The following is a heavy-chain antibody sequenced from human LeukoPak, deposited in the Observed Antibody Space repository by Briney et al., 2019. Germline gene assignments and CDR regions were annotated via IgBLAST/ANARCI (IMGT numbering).Heavy chain of an antibody. CDR3: ARWSSSSWHGDWFDP. CDR1: GFTFSSYW. CDR2: INSDGSST. J-gene: IGHJ5*02. V-gene: IGHV3-74*01. D-gene: IGHD6-13*01. Sequence: PGGSPRLSCAASGFTFSSYWMYWVRQAPGKGLVWVSRINSDGSSTSYADSVKGRFTISRDNAKNTLYLQMNSLRAEDTAVYYCARWSSSSWHGDWFDPWGQGTLVAVSS.